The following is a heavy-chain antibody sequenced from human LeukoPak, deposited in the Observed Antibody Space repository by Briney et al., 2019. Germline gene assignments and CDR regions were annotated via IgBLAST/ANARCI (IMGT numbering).Heavy chain of an antibody. CDR3: AKGRSGVVVAALNY. CDR2: ISGSGDST. D-gene: IGHD2-15*01. CDR1: GFTFSSYA. J-gene: IGHJ4*02. V-gene: IGHV3-23*01. Sequence: PGASLRLSCAASGFTFSSYAMSWVRQAPGKGLEWVSTISGSGDSTYYADSVKGRFTISRDNSKNTLYLQMNSLRADDTAVYYCAKGRSGVVVAALNYWGQGTSVTVSS.